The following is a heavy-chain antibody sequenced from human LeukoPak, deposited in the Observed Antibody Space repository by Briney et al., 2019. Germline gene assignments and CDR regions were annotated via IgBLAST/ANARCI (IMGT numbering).Heavy chain of an antibody. D-gene: IGHD3-10*01. V-gene: IGHV1-2*06. CDR1: GYTFTGYY. J-gene: IGHJ5*02. Sequence: ASVKVSCKASGYTFTGYYMHWVRQAPGQGLEWMGRISPNSGGTNYAQKFQGRVTMTRDTSISTAYMELSRLRSDDTAVYYCARVRRTVTSYGSGSNWFDPWGQGTLVTVSS. CDR3: ARVRRTVTSYGSGSNWFDP. CDR2: ISPNSGGT.